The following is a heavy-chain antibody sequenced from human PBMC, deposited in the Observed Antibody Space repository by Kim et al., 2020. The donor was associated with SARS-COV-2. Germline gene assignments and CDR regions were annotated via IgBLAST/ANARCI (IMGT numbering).Heavy chain of an antibody. V-gene: IGHV3-64D*06. D-gene: IGHD3-16*01. Sequence: GGSLRLSCSASGFTFSSYFMVWVRQAPGKGLEYVSSISSDGEITAYADSVRGRFTISRDNPKNMLFLQLSSLGLEDTAMYYCVKRDRSYGADFWGQGTLVTVSS. J-gene: IGHJ4*02. CDR3: VKRDRSYGADF. CDR1: GFTFSSYF. CDR2: ISSDGEIT.